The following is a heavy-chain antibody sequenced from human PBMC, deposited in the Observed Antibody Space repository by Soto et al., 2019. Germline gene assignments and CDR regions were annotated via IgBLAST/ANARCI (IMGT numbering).Heavy chain of an antibody. CDR1: GYTFTSYD. D-gene: IGHD4-17*01. Sequence: QVQLVQSGAEVKKPGASVKVSYKASGYTFTSYDINWVRQATGQGLEWMGWMNPNSGNTGYAQKFQGRVTMTRNTSISTAYMELSSLRSEDTAVYYCARERRDDYGDYNWFDPWGQGTLVTVSS. CDR2: MNPNSGNT. V-gene: IGHV1-8*01. CDR3: ARERRDDYGDYNWFDP. J-gene: IGHJ5*02.